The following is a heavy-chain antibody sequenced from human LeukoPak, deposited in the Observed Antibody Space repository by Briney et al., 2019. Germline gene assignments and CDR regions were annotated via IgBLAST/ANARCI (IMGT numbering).Heavy chain of an antibody. V-gene: IGHV4-34*01. CDR2: INHSGST. Sequence: SETLSLTCAVYGGSFSGYYWSWIRQPPGKGLEWIGEINHSGSTNYNPSLKSRVTISVDTSKNQFSLKLSSVAAADTAVYYCARGPGIAAAGPFDYWGQGTLVTVSS. CDR1: GGSFSGYY. D-gene: IGHD6-13*01. J-gene: IGHJ4*02. CDR3: ARGPGIAAAGPFDY.